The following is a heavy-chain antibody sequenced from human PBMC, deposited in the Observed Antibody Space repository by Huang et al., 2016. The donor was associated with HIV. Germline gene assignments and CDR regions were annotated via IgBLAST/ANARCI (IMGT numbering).Heavy chain of an antibody. Sequence: QVHLVESGGGVVQPGGSLRLSCAASGFKLSGFGMHWVGQAPGKGLEGVAGISYDGRSQFYTDSVKGRFTISRDNSDNTLSLQMKGLRPDDTAVYYCAKESRWFSDFDHWGQGVLVSVSS. CDR2: ISYDGRSQ. V-gene: IGHV3-30*18. CDR1: GFKLSGFG. CDR3: AKESRWFSDFDH. J-gene: IGHJ4*02. D-gene: IGHD2-15*01.